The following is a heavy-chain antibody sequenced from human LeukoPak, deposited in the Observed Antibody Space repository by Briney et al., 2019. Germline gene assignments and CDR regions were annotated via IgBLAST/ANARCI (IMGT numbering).Heavy chain of an antibody. D-gene: IGHD6-19*01. CDR3: AKDESVSGWWGGYFDY. CDR1: GFTFSTYA. CDR2: ISGSGTRT. V-gene: IGHV3-23*01. J-gene: IGHJ4*02. Sequence: GGSLRLSCVGPGFTFSTYAMSWVRQAPGKGLEWVSAISGSGTRTSVKGRFTVSRDNSKNTLYLQMNSLRAEDTAVYYCAKDESVSGWWGGYFDYWGQGTLVTVS.